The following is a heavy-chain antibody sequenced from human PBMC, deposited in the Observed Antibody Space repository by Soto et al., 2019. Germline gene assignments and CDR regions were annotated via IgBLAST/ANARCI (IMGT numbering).Heavy chain of an antibody. Sequence: QVQLQESGPGLVKPSQTLSLTCTVSGGSISSGDYYWSWIRQPPGKGLEWIGYIYYSGSTYYNPSLKSRVTTPVDTSKNQFSLKLSSVTAADTAVYYCARDGVDGSGSYYVDYWGQGTLVTVSS. D-gene: IGHD3-10*01. CDR3: ARDGVDGSGSYYVDY. CDR1: GGSISSGDYY. V-gene: IGHV4-30-4*01. CDR2: IYYSGST. J-gene: IGHJ4*02.